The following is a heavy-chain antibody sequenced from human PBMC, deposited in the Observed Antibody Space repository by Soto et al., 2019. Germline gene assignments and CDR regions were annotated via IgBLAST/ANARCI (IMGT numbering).Heavy chain of an antibody. CDR2: IYYSGST. Sequence: PSETLSLTCTVSSASFTVYYWSWIRQPPGKGLEWIGYIYYSGSTSYNPSLTSRVTLSADTSKNQFSLKLRSVTAADTAVYYCARDAGCPGDYWGQGVLVT. CDR1: SASFTVYY. J-gene: IGHJ4*02. CDR3: ARDAGCPGDY. V-gene: IGHV4-59*01.